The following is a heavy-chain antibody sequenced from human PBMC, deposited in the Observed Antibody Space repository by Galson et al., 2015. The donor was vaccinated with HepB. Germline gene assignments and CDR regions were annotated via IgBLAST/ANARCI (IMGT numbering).Heavy chain of an antibody. D-gene: IGHD3-22*01. J-gene: IGHJ6*02. CDR3: QTYYYDSSGYVYYYYYGMDV. CDR2: ISGSGGST. CDR1: GFTFSSYC. Sequence: SLRLSCAASGFTFSSYCMSWARQAPGKGLEWVSAISGSGGSTYYADSVKGRFTISRDNSKNTLYLQMNSLRAEDTAVYYCQTYYYDSSGYVYYYYYGMDVWGQGTTVTVSS. V-gene: IGHV3-23*01.